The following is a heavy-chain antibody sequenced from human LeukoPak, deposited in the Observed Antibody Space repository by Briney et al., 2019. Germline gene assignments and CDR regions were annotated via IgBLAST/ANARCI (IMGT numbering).Heavy chain of an antibody. D-gene: IGHD2-15*01. Sequence: ASVKVSCKASGYTLTGYYMHWVRQAPGQGLEWMGWINPNSGGTNYAQKFQGRVTMTRDTSISTAYMELSRLRSDDTAVYYCARDRAYCSGGSCYPDNWFDPWGQETLVTVSS. J-gene: IGHJ5*02. V-gene: IGHV1-2*02. CDR3: ARDRAYCSGGSCYPDNWFDP. CDR1: GYTLTGYY. CDR2: INPNSGGT.